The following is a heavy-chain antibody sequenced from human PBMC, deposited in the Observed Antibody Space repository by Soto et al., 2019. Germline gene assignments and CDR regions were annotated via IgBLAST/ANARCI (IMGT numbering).Heavy chain of an antibody. CDR2: IYTSGGT. CDR3: ARACSSNSCYDVFDY. D-gene: IGHD2-2*01. V-gene: IGHV4-4*07. J-gene: IGHJ4*02. Sequence: SETLSLTCTVSGGSISSYYCSWIRQPAGEGLEWIGRIYTSGGTNYNPSLKSRVTMSVDTSKNQFSLKLSSVTAADTAVYYCARACSSNSCYDVFDYWGQGTLVTVSS. CDR1: GGSISSYY.